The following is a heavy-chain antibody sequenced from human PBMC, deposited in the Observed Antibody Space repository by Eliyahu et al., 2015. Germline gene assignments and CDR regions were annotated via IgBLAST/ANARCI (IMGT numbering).Heavy chain of an antibody. CDR3: TTEYWGCXDN. D-gene: IGHD7-27*01. J-gene: IGHJ4*02. Sequence: EVQLVEXGGGLVEPGGSLXLSXAVSGFXFXNAWLSWVRQAPGKELEWVGRIRTKTGGGTTEYAAPVKGRFTISRDDSKNRLYLQMNSLKTEDTAFYYCTTEYWGCXDNWGQXALVTVSS. CDR2: IRTKTGGGTT. V-gene: IGHV3-15*01. CDR1: GFXFXNAW.